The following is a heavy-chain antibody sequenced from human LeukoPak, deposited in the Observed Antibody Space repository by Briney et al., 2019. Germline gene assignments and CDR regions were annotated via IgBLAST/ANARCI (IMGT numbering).Heavy chain of an antibody. Sequence: ASVKVSCKASGGTFSSYAISWVRQAPGQGLEWMGGINPIFGTANYAQKFQGRVTITADESTSTAYMELSSLRSEDTAVYYCARGGLRGYSGYDQIDYWGQGTLVTVSS. CDR1: GGTFSSYA. J-gene: IGHJ4*02. V-gene: IGHV1-69*13. D-gene: IGHD5-12*01. CDR2: INPIFGTA. CDR3: ARGGLRGYSGYDQIDY.